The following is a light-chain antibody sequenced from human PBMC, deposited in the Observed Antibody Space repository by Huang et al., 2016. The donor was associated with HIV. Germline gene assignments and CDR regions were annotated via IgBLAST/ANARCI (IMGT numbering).Light chain of an antibody. Sequence: DIQMTQSPSTLSASVWDKVTITCRDSQSVGNWLAWYQQKPGQAPKLLIYTASTLQNVVPSMFSGSGSETEFTLTINRLQPDDFATYYCQQYNRFYTFGQGTRLDIK. CDR2: TAS. J-gene: IGKJ2*01. CDR1: QSVGNW. CDR3: QQYNRFYT. V-gene: IGKV1-5*03.